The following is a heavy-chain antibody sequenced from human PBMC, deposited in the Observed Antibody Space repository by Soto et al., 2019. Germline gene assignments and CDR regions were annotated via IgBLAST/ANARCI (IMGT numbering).Heavy chain of an antibody. J-gene: IGHJ4*02. Sequence: QVQLQESGPGLVKPSQTLSLTCTVSGGSISSGDYYWSWIRQPPGKGLEWIGYIYYSGSTYYNPSLKSRVTISVETSKNPSALKLRSVTAADTAVYSCARTPPLGYFDYWGQGTLVTVSS. CDR3: ARTPPLGYFDY. V-gene: IGHV4-30-4*01. CDR1: GGSISSGDYY. CDR2: IYYSGST.